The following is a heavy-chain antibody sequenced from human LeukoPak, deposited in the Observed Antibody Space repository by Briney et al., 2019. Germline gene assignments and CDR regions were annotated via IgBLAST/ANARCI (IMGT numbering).Heavy chain of an antibody. V-gene: IGHV3-23*01. CDR2: VSSIGSNT. D-gene: IGHD3-22*01. CDR1: GFPFTYYS. CDR3: EKSDYYDDSGPPSSFEY. Sequence: GQSLTPSCAASGFPFTYYSMRLPRQPPGSFLEWLSGVSSIGSNTYHAGSVRGRFTISRDNSKNTLYLQMDSLRAEDAAVYYCEKSDYYDDSGPPSSFEYWGQGTLVTVSP. J-gene: IGHJ4*02.